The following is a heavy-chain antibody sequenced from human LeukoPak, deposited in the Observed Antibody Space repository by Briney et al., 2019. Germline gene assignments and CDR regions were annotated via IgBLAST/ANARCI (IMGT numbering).Heavy chain of an antibody. CDR1: GGSLIGDKSY. V-gene: IGHV4-39*01. D-gene: IGHD2-2*01. CDR2: ISHTGDT. J-gene: IGHJ4*02. Sequence: SETLSLTCTVSGGSLIGDKSYWAWIRQAPGKALEWIGTISHTGDTYYNPALLSRLTMSVQTSTSQFYLRLASVSASDTAICYCARNTATSTMHYWGQGILVTVS. CDR3: ARNTATSTMHY.